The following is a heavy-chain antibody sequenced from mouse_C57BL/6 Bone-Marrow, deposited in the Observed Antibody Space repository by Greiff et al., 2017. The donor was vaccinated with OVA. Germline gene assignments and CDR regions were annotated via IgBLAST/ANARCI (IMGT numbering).Heavy chain of an antibody. CDR1: GYTFTSYG. J-gene: IGHJ4*01. CDR3: ARDFSMDY. V-gene: IGHV1-81*01. CDR2: IYPRSGNT. Sequence: QVQLQQSGAELARPGASVKLSCKASGYTFTSYGISWVKQRIGQGLEWIGEIYPRSGNTYYNEKFKGKATLTADKSSSTAYMELRSLTSEDSAVYFCARDFSMDYWGQGTSVTVAS.